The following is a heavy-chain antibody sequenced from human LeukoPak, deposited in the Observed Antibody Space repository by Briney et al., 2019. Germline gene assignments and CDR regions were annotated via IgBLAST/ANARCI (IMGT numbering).Heavy chain of an antibody. CDR2: ISWNSGTI. D-gene: IGHD1-14*01. V-gene: IGHV3-9*01. Sequence: PGRSLRLSCAASGFRFDDSAMHWVRQAPGKGLEWVSGISWNSGTIAYADSVKGRFTISRDNGKNSLYLQMNSLRAEDTAVYYCARVQTEYFDYWGQGTLVTVSS. J-gene: IGHJ4*02. CDR3: ARVQTEYFDY. CDR1: GFRFDDSA.